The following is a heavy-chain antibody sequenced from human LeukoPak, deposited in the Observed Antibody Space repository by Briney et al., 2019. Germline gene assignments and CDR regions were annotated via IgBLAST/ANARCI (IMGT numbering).Heavy chain of an antibody. CDR1: GYTFTSYY. CDR2: INPSGGST. D-gene: IGHD3-22*01. CDR3: ARDGPYYYDNSGHYPDY. Sequence: EASVKVSCKASGYTFTSYYFHWVRQAPGQGLEWMGIINPSGGSTTYAQRFQGRVTMTRDTSTSAVYMEVSSLRSEDTAVYYCARDGPYYYDNSGHYPDYWGQGTLVTVSS. J-gene: IGHJ4*02. V-gene: IGHV1-46*01.